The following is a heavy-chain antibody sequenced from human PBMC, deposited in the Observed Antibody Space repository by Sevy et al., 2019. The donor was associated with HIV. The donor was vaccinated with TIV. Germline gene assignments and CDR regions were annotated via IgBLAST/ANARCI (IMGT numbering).Heavy chain of an antibody. Sequence: ASVKVSCKASGGTFSSYALSWVRQAPGQGLEWMGGIIPMFRTANYAQKFQGRVTITADESTSTAYMELSSLTSEDTAVYYCASIHTYYYDSSGYPTGDAFDIWGQGTMVTVSS. D-gene: IGHD3-22*01. CDR1: GGTFSSYA. J-gene: IGHJ3*02. CDR2: IIPMFRTA. V-gene: IGHV1-69*13. CDR3: ASIHTYYYDSSGYPTGDAFDI.